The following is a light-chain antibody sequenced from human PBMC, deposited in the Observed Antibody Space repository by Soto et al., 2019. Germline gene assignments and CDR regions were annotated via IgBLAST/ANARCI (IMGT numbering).Light chain of an antibody. CDR3: SAYTSSSTSYV. J-gene: IGLJ1*01. V-gene: IGLV2-14*01. Sequence: QSALTQPASVSGSPGQSITISCTGTSSDVGGYNYVSWYQQHPGKAPKLMISEVSNRPSGVSNRFSGSKSGNTASLTISGLQAEDEADYYGSAYTSSSTSYVFGSGTKLTVL. CDR1: SSDVGGYNY. CDR2: EVS.